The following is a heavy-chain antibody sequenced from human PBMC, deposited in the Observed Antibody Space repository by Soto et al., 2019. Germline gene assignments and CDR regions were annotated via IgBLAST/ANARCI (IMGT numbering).Heavy chain of an antibody. Sequence: QLQLQESGSGLVKPSQTLSLTCAVSGGSISSGGYSWIWIRQPPGKGLEWIGYIYHSGSTYYNPSLRSRVTISVDRSKTQFSLKLSSVTAADTAVYYCASANGSGWGAFDIWGQGTMVTVSS. V-gene: IGHV4-30-2*01. CDR1: GGSISSGGYS. D-gene: IGHD3-10*01. CDR3: ASANGSGWGAFDI. J-gene: IGHJ3*02. CDR2: IYHSGST.